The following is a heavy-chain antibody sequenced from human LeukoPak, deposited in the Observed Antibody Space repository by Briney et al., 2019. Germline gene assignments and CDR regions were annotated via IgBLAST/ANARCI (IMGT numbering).Heavy chain of an antibody. Sequence: GSLRLSCAASGFTFSSYAMHWVRQAPGKGLEWVAVISYDGSNKYYADSVKGRFTISRDNSKNTLYLQMNSLRAEDTAVYYCARDVGAKGDTGFDYWGQGTLVTVSS. CDR2: ISYDGSNK. CDR1: GFTFSSYA. CDR3: ARDVGAKGDTGFDY. J-gene: IGHJ4*02. V-gene: IGHV3-30*04. D-gene: IGHD1-26*01.